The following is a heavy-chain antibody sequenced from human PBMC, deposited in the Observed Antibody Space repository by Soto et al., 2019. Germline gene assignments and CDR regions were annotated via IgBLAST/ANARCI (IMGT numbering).Heavy chain of an antibody. CDR3: ARVPDN. CDR2: IYHSGSP. V-gene: IGHV4-30-2*01. CDR1: GGSISRRCYS. Sequence: TLSLPCAVSGGSISRRCYSWSWIRQPPGKGLEWIGYIYHSGSPYYNPSLKSRVTISVDRSKNQFSLKLSSVTAADTAVYYCARVPDNWGQGTLVTV. J-gene: IGHJ4*02.